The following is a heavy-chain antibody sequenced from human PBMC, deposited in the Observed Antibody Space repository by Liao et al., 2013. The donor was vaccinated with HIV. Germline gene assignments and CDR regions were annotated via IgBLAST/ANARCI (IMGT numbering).Heavy chain of an antibody. D-gene: IGHD3-10*01. V-gene: IGHV4-34*01. Sequence: QVQLQQWGARLLKPSETLSLTCAVYGDTFSGYYWNWVRQVPGKGLEWIGEINHSGRIRYNPSLTSRVAISADTSKRQFSLTLASVTAADTAVYYCARLTMVRGVINPCFDYWG. CDR2: INHSGRI. CDR3: ARLTMVRGVINPCFDY. J-gene: IGHJ4*01. CDR1: GDTFSGYY.